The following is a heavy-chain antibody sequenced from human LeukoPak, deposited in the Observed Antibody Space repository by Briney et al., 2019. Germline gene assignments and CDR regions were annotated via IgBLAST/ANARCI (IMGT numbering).Heavy chain of an antibody. J-gene: IGHJ4*02. CDR3: ARDWVRPMIVGNFDY. D-gene: IGHD3-22*01. Sequence: GGSLRLSCAASGFTFSSYSMNWVRQAPGKGLEWVSSISSSSSYIYYADSVKGRFTISRDNAKNSLYLQMNSLRAEDTAVYYCARDWVRPMIVGNFDYWGQGTLVTVSS. CDR2: ISSSSSYI. V-gene: IGHV3-21*01. CDR1: GFTFSSYS.